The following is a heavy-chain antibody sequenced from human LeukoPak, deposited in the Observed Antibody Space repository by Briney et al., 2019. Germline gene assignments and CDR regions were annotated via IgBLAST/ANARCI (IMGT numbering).Heavy chain of an antibody. CDR3: ASVDYYGSGNYYNDVDY. CDR2: ISSSSSYI. V-gene: IGHV3-21*01. Sequence: GRSLRLSCAASGFTLSSYIMNWVRQAPGQRLKWVSSISSSSSYIYYADSVKGRFTISRDNAKNSLYLQMNSLRAEDTALYYCASVDYYGSGNYYNDVDYWGQGTLVTVSS. CDR1: GFTLSSYI. D-gene: IGHD3-10*01. J-gene: IGHJ4*02.